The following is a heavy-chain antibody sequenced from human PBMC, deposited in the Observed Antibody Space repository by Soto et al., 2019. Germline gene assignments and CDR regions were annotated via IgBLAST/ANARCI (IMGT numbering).Heavy chain of an antibody. CDR1: GFSFGRYG. V-gene: IGHV3-30*18. CDR2: ISYDGTNK. D-gene: IGHD2-8*01. CDR3: AKEYVRALDY. J-gene: IGHJ4*02. Sequence: QVKLVESGGGVVQPGRSLRLSCAASGFSFGRYGMHWVRQAPGKGLEWVAVISYDGTNKYYADSVKGRFTISRDNSKNMLYMQMNSLRAEDTAVYYCAKEYVRALDYWCQGTLVTVSS.